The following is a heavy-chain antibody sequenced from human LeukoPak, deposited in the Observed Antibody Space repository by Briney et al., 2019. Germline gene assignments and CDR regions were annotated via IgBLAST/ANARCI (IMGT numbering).Heavy chain of an antibody. CDR2: IIPIFGTA. D-gene: IGHD4-17*01. J-gene: IGHJ5*02. CDR3: ARWARYGDLNWFDP. Sequence: SVKVSRKASGGTFSSYAIRWVRQAPGQELEWMGGIIPIFGTANYAQKCQGRVPITADESTSTAYMELSSLRSEDTAVYYCARWARYGDLNWFDPWGEGTLVTVSS. V-gene: IGHV1-69*13. CDR1: GGTFSSYA.